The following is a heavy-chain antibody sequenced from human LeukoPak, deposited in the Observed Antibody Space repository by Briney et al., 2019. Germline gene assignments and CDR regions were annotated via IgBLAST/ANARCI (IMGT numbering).Heavy chain of an antibody. J-gene: IGHJ4*02. CDR3: AKRGAAADGSPFDY. CDR1: GFSFSTYV. CDR2: ISGSGSTT. Sequence: GGSLRLSCAASGFSFSTYVICWVRQAPGKGLEWVSAISGSGSTTFYADSVRGRFTISRDNSENTLYLQMNSLRAEDTAMYYCAKRGAAADGSPFDYWGQGTLVTVSS. D-gene: IGHD6-13*01. V-gene: IGHV3-23*01.